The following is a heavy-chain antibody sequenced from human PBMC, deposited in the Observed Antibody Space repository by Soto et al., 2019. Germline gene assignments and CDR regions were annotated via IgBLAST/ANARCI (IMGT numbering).Heavy chain of an antibody. CDR3: ARAGGPSMLRYYYGLDV. J-gene: IGHJ6*02. CDR2: IIPVFGAA. CDR1: GGTFSTYA. Sequence: GASVKVSCKPSGGTFSTYAISWVRQAPGQGLEWMGGIIPVFGAAKYTQRFQGRVTITADESTNTVYMELSSLRSDDTAVYYCARAGGPSMLRYYYGLDVWGQGTTVTVSS. V-gene: IGHV1-69*13. D-gene: IGHD3-10*02.